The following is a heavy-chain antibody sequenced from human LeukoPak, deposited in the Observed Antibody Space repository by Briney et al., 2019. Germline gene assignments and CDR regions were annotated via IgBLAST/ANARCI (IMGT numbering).Heavy chain of an antibody. J-gene: IGHJ3*02. V-gene: IGHV3-23*01. CDR1: GFTFSSYV. D-gene: IGHD2-2*01. CDR2: IDGSGTNT. Sequence: GGSLRLSCEASGFTFSSYVMSWVRQTPGKGLEWVSSIDGSGTNTNYEDSVKGRFTISRDNSKNTLYLQMNSLRAEDTAVYYRAKDSGGRNVVWGAFDIWGQGTVVTVSS. CDR3: AKDSGGRNVVWGAFDI.